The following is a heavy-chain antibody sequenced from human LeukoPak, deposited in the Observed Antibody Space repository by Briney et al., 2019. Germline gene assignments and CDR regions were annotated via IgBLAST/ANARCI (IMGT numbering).Heavy chain of an antibody. CDR2: IYYSGST. Sequence: PETLSLTCTVSGGSISSYYWSWIRQPPGKGLEWIGYIYYSGSTNYNPSLKSRVTISVDTSKNQFSLKLSSVTAADTAVYYCARDSSGLMWFDPWGQGTLVTVSS. V-gene: IGHV4-59*01. D-gene: IGHD6-19*01. CDR1: GGSISSYY. J-gene: IGHJ5*02. CDR3: ARDSSGLMWFDP.